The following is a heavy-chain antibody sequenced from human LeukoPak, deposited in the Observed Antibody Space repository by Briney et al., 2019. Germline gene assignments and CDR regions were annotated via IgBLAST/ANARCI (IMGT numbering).Heavy chain of an antibody. V-gene: IGHV1-3*01. CDR3: AREYYYDSSGYVGPGDYYYYGMDV. CDR1: GYTFTSYA. CDR2: ISAGNGNT. D-gene: IGHD3-22*01. Sequence: GASVKVSCRASGYTFTSYAMHWVRQAPGQRLEWMGWISAGNGNTKYSQKFQGRVTITRDTSASTAYMELSSLRSEDTAVYYCAREYYYDSSGYVGPGDYYYYGMDVWGQGTTVTVSS. J-gene: IGHJ6*02.